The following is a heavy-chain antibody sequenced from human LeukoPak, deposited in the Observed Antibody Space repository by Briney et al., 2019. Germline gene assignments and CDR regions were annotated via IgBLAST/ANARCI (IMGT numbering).Heavy chain of an antibody. J-gene: IGHJ4*02. V-gene: IGHV5-51*01. CDR3: AKMWTVTTGFDY. CDR1: GYSFSTYW. D-gene: IGHD4-11*01. CDR2: IYPGDSDT. Sequence: GESLKISCKGSGYSFSTYWIGWVRQMPGKGLEWTGIIYPGDSDTRYSPSFQGQVTISADKSISTAYLQWSSLKASDTAMYYCAKMWTVTTGFDYWGQGTLVTASS.